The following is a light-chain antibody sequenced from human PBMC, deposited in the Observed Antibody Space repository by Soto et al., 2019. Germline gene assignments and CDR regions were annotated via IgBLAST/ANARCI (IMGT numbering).Light chain of an antibody. CDR3: QQRSNWPPGA. CDR1: QSVSSY. Sequence: IVLTQSPATLSLSPGERATLSCRASQSVSSYLAWYQQKPGQAPRLLIYDASNRATGIPARFSGSGSGTDFTLTISSLEPEDFAVYYCQQRSNWPPGAFGGGTKV. J-gene: IGKJ4*01. CDR2: DAS. V-gene: IGKV3-11*01.